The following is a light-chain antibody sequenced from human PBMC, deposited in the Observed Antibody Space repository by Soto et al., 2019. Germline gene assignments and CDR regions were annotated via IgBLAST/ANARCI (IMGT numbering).Light chain of an antibody. CDR2: GNN. V-gene: IGLV1-40*01. J-gene: IGLJ3*02. CDR1: SSNIGAGYD. CDR3: QTWGTGIWV. Sequence: QSVLTQPPSVSGAPGQRVTISCTGSSSNIGAGYDVHWYQQLPGTAPKLLIYGNNNRPSGVPDRFSGSKSGTSASLAITGLQAEDEADYYCQTWGTGIWVFGGGTKVTVL.